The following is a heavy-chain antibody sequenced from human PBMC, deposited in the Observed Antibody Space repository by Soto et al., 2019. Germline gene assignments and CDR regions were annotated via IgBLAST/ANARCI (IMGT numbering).Heavy chain of an antibody. CDR1: GYTFTSYD. CDR3: ARVGVRIAVAGTNNWFDP. Sequence: QVQLVQSGAEVKKPGASVKVSCKASGYTFTSYDINWVRQATGQGLEWMGWMNPNSGNTGYAQKFQGRVTMTRNTSISTAYMELSSLRSEDTAVYYCARVGVRIAVAGTNNWFDPWFQGTLVTVS. J-gene: IGHJ5*02. D-gene: IGHD6-19*01. V-gene: IGHV1-8*01. CDR2: MNPNSGNT.